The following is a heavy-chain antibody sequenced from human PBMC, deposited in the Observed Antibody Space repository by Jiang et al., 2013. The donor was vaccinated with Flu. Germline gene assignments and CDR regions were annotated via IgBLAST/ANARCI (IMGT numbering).Heavy chain of an antibody. D-gene: IGHD4-17*01. CDR1: GGSISSSNW. CDR2: IYHSGST. V-gene: IGHV4-4*02. Sequence: PGLVKPSGTLSLTCAVSGGSISSSNWWSWVRQPPGKGLEWIGEIYHSGSTNYNPSLKSRVTISVDTSKNQFSLKLSSVTAADTAVYYCASFAGTVRYWYYYYGMDVWGQGTTVTVSS. CDR3: ASFAGTVRYWYYYYGMDV. J-gene: IGHJ6*02.